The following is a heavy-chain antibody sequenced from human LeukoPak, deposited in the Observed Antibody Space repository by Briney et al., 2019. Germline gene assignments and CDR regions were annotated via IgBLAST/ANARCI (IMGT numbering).Heavy chain of an antibody. J-gene: IGHJ4*02. CDR1: GFTFSSHS. V-gene: IGHV3-23*01. CDR3: AKYGFFPYYFDY. Sequence: GGSLRLSCAASGFTFSSHSMNWVRQAPGKGLEWVSAISGSGGSSYYADSVKGRFTISRDNFKNTLYLQMNSLRAEDTAVYYCAKYGFFPYYFDYWGQGTLVTVSS. D-gene: IGHD5-24*01. CDR2: ISGSGGSS.